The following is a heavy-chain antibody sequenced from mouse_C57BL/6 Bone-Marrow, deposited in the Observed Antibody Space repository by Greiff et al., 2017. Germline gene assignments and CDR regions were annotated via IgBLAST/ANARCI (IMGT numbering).Heavy chain of an antibody. CDR2: IDPSDSYT. Sequence: VQLQQPGAELVRPGTSVKLSCKASGYTFTSYWMHWVKQRPGQGLEWIGVIDPSDSYTNYNQKFKGKATLTVDTSASTAYMQLSSLTSEDSAVYYCARSGVRRRYFDYWGQGTTLTVSS. D-gene: IGHD2-14*01. V-gene: IGHV1-59*01. CDR1: GYTFTSYW. CDR3: ARSGVRRRYFDY. J-gene: IGHJ2*01.